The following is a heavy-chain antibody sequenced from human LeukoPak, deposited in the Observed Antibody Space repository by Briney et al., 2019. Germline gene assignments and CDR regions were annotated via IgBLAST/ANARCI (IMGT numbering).Heavy chain of an antibody. V-gene: IGHV3-66*01. CDR2: IHSGGRT. CDR3: ARPGSASGYWVH. Sequence: HPGGSLRLSCAASGFSVSNNYLSWVRQPPGKGLEWVSVIHSGGRTKYADSVRDRFTISRDTAKNTVYLQMNSLRVDDTAAYYRARPGSASGYWVHWGQGTLVTVSS. D-gene: IGHD3-3*01. CDR1: GFSVSNNY. J-gene: IGHJ4*02.